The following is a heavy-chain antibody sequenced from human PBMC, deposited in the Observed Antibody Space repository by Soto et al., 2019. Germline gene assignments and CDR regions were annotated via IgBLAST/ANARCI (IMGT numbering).Heavy chain of an antibody. V-gene: IGHV3-13*04. D-gene: IGHD2-15*01. Sequence: VGSLRLSCEASGFTFSKFDMHWVRQPTGKGLEWVSTIGISGDTYYAVSVKGRFTISRDNAKNSSSLQMNSLRAGDTALYFCARGQEVGAHFFDSWGQGTQVTV. CDR2: IGISGDT. CDR1: GFTFSKFD. CDR3: ARGQEVGAHFFDS. J-gene: IGHJ4*02.